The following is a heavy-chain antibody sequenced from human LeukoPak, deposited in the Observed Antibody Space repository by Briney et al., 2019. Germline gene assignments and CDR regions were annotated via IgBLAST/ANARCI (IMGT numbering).Heavy chain of an antibody. D-gene: IGHD2-8*01. V-gene: IGHV7-4-1*02. J-gene: IGHJ4*02. CDR3: AASMRCTNGVCYAVTDY. Sequence: ASVKVSCKASGYIFTSYAMNWVRQAPGQGLEWMGWINTNTGNPTYAQGFTGRFVFSLDTSVSTAYLQISSLKAEDTAVYYCAASMRCTNGVCYAVTDYWGQGTLVTVSS. CDR1: GYIFTSYA. CDR2: INTNTGNP.